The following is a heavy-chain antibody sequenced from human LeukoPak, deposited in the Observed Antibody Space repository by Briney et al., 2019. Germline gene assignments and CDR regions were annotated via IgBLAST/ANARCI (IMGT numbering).Heavy chain of an antibody. Sequence: GGSLRLSCAASGFTFSSYEMNWVRQAPGKGLEWVSYISSSGSTIYYADSVKGRFTISRDNAKNSLYLQMNSLKTEDPAVYYCTRALYKWELNYFRSDAFDIWGQGTMVTVSS. V-gene: IGHV3-48*03. CDR1: GFTFSSYE. CDR2: ISSSGSTI. CDR3: TRALYKWELNYFRSDAFDI. D-gene: IGHD1-26*01. J-gene: IGHJ3*02.